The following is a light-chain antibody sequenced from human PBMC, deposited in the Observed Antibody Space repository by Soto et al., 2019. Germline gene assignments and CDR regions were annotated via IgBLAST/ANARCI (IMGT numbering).Light chain of an antibody. J-gene: IGKJ1*01. CDR1: QGLGTN. V-gene: IGKV3-15*01. CDR3: HQHGGSPET. Sequence: EVVTTQSPATLSVSPGERATLSCRASQGLGTNLAWYQQKPGQAPRLLIYAASTRATGVPGRFSGSGSGTEFTLTSTSLQPEDSGIYHCHQHGGSPETFGQGTKVDIK. CDR2: AAS.